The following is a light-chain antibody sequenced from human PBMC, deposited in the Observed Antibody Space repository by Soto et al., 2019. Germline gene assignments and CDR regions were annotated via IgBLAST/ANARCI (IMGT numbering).Light chain of an antibody. CDR2: ETS. V-gene: IGKV3D-20*01. Sequence: EIVLTQSPATLSLSPGEGATLSCGASQTVGSTCLDWFQQKPGLAPRLLMYETSSRATGIPDRFSGSGSGTDFTLTISRLEPEDFAGCYCPHFGSSAWSFGQGTKVEIK. J-gene: IGKJ1*01. CDR3: PHFGSSAWS. CDR1: QTVGSTC.